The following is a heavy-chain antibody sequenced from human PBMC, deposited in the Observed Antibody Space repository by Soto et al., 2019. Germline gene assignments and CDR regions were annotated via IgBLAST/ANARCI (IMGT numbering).Heavy chain of an antibody. D-gene: IGHD2-15*01. CDR2: VSIGGST. Sequence: DVQLLESGGGLVQPEGSLRLSCAASGFTFSSYAMGWVRQGPGKGLEWVAVVSIGGSTHYADSVRGRFTISGDNSKNTLSLQMNSLTAEDTAVYFCAKRRGAGGHFDYWGQGALVTASS. V-gene: IGHV3-23*01. CDR3: AKRRGAGGHFDY. J-gene: IGHJ4*02. CDR1: GFTFSSYA.